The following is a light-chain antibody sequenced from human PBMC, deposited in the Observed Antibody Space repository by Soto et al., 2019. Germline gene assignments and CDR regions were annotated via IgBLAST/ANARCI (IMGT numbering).Light chain of an antibody. V-gene: IGLV2-14*01. CDR3: SSYTSSSTLLYV. Sequence: QSVLAQPATVSGSPGQSITISCTGTSSDVGVYNYASWYQQHPGKAPKLMIYDVSNRPSGVSNRFSGSKSGNTASLTISGLQAEDEADYYCSSYTSSSTLLYVFGTGTKVTVL. CDR1: SSDVGVYNY. J-gene: IGLJ1*01. CDR2: DVS.